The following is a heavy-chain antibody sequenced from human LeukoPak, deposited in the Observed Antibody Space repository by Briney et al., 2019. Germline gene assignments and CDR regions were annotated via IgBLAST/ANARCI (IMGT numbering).Heavy chain of an antibody. CDR2: IPYDGSNK. V-gene: IGHV3-30*18. J-gene: IGHJ4*02. CDR1: GFTFSSYG. D-gene: IGHD3-9*01. CDR3: AKNRDDWLLNYFDY. Sequence: GGSLRLSCAASGFTFSSYGMHWVRQAPGKGLEWVAVIPYDGSNKYYADSVKGRFTISRDNSKNTLYLQMNSLRAEDTAVYYCAKNRDDWLLNYFDYWGQGTLVTVSS.